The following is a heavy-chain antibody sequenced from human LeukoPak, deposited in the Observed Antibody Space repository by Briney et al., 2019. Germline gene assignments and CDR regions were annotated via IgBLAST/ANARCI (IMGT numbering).Heavy chain of an antibody. CDR3: ARESECGGDCYSGAFDI. J-gene: IGHJ3*02. Sequence: RASETLSLTCTVSGGSISSYYWSWIRQPPGKGLEWIGYIYYSGSTNYNPSLKSRVTISVDTPKNQFSLKLSSVTAADTAVYYCARESECGGDCYSGAFDIWGQGTMVTVSS. CDR1: GGSISSYY. D-gene: IGHD2-21*02. CDR2: IYYSGST. V-gene: IGHV4-59*01.